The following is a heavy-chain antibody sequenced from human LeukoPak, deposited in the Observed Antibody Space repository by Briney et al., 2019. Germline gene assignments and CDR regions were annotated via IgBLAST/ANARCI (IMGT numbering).Heavy chain of an antibody. CDR3: AREGYCSGGSCYLYYYGMDV. D-gene: IGHD2-15*01. CDR1: GFTFSSYS. J-gene: IGHJ6*02. Sequence: GGSLRLSCAASGFTFSSYSMNWVRQAPGKGLEWVSSISSSSSYIYYADPVKGRFTISRDNAKNSLYLQMNSLRAEDTAVYYCAREGYCSGGSCYLYYYGMDVWGQGTTVTVSS. CDR2: ISSSSSYI. V-gene: IGHV3-21*01.